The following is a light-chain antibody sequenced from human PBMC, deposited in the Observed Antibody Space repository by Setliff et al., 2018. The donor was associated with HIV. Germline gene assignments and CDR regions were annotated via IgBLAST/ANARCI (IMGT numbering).Light chain of an antibody. CDR3: CSNTGSNTYV. V-gene: IGLV2-14*01. CDR2: EVS. CDR1: RSDVGADIY. J-gene: IGLJ1*01. Sequence: QSVLTQPASVSGSPGQSITISCTGTRSDVGADIYVSWYQHHPGKAPKLIIYEVSKRPSGVSNRFSGSKSGNTASLTISGLQAEDEADYYCCSNTGSNTYVFGTGTKVTVL.